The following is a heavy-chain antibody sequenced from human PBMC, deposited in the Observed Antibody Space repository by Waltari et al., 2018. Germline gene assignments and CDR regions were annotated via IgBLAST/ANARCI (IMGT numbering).Heavy chain of an antibody. CDR2: VRHPGNT. D-gene: IGHD3-3*01. J-gene: IGHJ5*02. CDR3: TRGGNYDFWSHSPFVDP. Sequence: QVQLQQGGAGLLKSSEPLSLTRSVAGASFTSYYWGWVRHVPGKGLEWIGQVRHPGNTNYNPSLQSRVAISIDTSSKQFSLKVFSVTAADTGLYFCTRGGNYDFWSHSPFVDPWGQGTQVTVSS. CDR1: GASFTSYY. V-gene: IGHV4-34*01.